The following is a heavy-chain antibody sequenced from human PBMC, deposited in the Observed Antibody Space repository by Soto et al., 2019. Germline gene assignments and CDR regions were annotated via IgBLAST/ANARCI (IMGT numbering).Heavy chain of an antibody. CDR2: IDPSDSYT. V-gene: IGHV5-10-1*01. J-gene: IGHJ6*02. Sequence: PGESLKISCKGSGYSFTSYWISWVRQMPGKGLEWMGRIDPSDSYTNYSPSFQGHVTISADKSISTAYLQWSSLKASDTAMYYCAIYYYDSSGYPQHYYYGMDVWGQGTTVTVSS. D-gene: IGHD3-22*01. CDR1: GYSFTSYW. CDR3: AIYYYDSSGYPQHYYYGMDV.